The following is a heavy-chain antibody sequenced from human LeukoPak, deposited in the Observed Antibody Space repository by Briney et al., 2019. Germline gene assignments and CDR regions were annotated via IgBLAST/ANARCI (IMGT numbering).Heavy chain of an antibody. CDR3: ARDLRYFTY. CDR1: GFTFSGYW. Sequence: PGGSLRLSCAASGFTFSGYWMSWVRQAPGKGLEWVANMRQDDSEKYYVDSVKGRFTISRDNAENSLYLQMNSLRAEDTALYYCARDLRYFTYWGQGTLVTVSS. CDR2: MRQDDSEK. J-gene: IGHJ4*02. D-gene: IGHD3-9*01. V-gene: IGHV3-7*05.